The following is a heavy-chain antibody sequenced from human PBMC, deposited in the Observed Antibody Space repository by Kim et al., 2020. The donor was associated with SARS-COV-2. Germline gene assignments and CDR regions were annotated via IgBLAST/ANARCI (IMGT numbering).Heavy chain of an antibody. Sequence: SETLSLTWTVSGGSISSYYWSWIRQPPGKGLEWIGYIYYSGSTNYNPSLKSRVTISVDTSKNQFSLKLSSVTAADTAVYYCARDGPISGTTRWDYYYGMDVWGQGTTVTVSS. V-gene: IGHV4-59*13. D-gene: IGHD1-1*01. CDR2: IYYSGST. CDR1: GGSISSYY. J-gene: IGHJ6*02. CDR3: ARDGPISGTTRWDYYYGMDV.